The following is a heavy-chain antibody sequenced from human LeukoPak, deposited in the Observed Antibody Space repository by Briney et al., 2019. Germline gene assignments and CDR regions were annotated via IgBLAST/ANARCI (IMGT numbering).Heavy chain of an antibody. D-gene: IGHD5-24*01. Sequence: PSETLSLTCTVSGGSISSYYWSWIRQPPGKGLEWIGYIYYSGSTNYNPSLKSRVTISVDTSKNQFSLKLSSVTAADTAVYYCARDIDGYNSPSYFDYWGEGTLVTVSS. CDR3: ARDIDGYNSPSYFDY. V-gene: IGHV4-59*01. CDR1: GGSISSYY. J-gene: IGHJ4*02. CDR2: IYYSGST.